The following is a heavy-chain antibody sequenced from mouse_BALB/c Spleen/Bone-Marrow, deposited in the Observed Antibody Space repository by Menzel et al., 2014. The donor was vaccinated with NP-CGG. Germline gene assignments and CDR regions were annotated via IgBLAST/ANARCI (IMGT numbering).Heavy chain of an antibody. CDR1: GYTFASYW. CDR3: ARYDGPAWFAY. Sequence: VKLQESGAELVKPGASVKLSCKASGYTFASYWIHWVKLRPGHGLEWIGEINPSNGRTSYNEKFKNKATLTVDKSSSTAYIQLSSLTSEDSAVYYCARYDGPAWFAYWGQGTLVTVS. CDR2: INPSNGRT. D-gene: IGHD2-3*01. J-gene: IGHJ3*01. V-gene: IGHV1S81*02.